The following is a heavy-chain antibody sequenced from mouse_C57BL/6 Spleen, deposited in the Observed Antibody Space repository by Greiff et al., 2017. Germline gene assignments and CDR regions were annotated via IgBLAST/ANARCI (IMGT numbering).Heavy chain of an antibody. CDR1: GYTFTSYW. V-gene: IGHV1-69*01. D-gene: IGHD2-1*01. Sequence: VQLQQPGAELVMPGASVKLSCKASGYTFTSYWMHWVKQRPGQGLEWIGEIDPSDSYTNYNQKFKGKSTLTVDKSSSTAYMQLSSLTSEDSAVYYCAREERFYGNYVLFTYWGQGTTLTVSS. CDR3: AREERFYGNYVLFTY. CDR2: IDPSDSYT. J-gene: IGHJ2*01.